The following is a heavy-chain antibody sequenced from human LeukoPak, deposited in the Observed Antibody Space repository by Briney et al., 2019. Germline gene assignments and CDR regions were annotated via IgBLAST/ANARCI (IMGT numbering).Heavy chain of an antibody. CDR2: IYYSGST. D-gene: IGHD6-13*01. CDR3: ARLPAAAGTPYYYYGMDV. Sequence: SETLSLTCTVSGGSISSYYWSWIRQPPGKGLEWIEYIYYSGSTNYNPSLKSRVTISVDTSKNQFSLKLSSVTAADTAVYYCARLPAAAGTPYYYYGMDVWGQGTTVTVSS. CDR1: GGSISSYY. V-gene: IGHV4-59*01. J-gene: IGHJ6*02.